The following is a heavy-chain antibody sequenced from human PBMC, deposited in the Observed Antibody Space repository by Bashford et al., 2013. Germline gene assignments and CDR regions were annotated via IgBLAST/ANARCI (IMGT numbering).Heavy chain of an antibody. J-gene: IGHJ1*01. CDR2: MNPNSGNT. D-gene: IGHD5-18*01. CDR3: ANNPANTGYFHH. V-gene: IGHV1-8*01. Sequence: WVRQAPGQGLEWLGWMNPNSGNTGYAQKFQGRVTMTRDTSISTAYLELSSLRSEDTAVYYCANNPANTGYFHHWGQGTLVTVSS.